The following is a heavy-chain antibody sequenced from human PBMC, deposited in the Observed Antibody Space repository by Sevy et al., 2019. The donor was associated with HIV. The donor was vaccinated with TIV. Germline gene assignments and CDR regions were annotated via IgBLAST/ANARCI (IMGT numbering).Heavy chain of an antibody. V-gene: IGHV3-30*02. J-gene: IGHJ4*02. CDR1: GFTFSRYG. Sequence: GGSLRLSCAASGFTFSRYGMHWVRQAPGKGLEWVASIRFDGNNKHYVDSVMGRFTISRDDSKNTLYLQMNSLRSEDTAVYYCAKDLVARNLHFDYWGQGALVTVSS. D-gene: IGHD6-19*01. CDR2: IRFDGNNK. CDR3: AKDLVARNLHFDY.